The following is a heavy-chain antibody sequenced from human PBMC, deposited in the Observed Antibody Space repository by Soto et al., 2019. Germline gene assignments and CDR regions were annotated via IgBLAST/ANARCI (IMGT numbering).Heavy chain of an antibody. CDR2: IYYSGST. CDR1: GGSISSGGYY. Sequence: PWETLSLTCTVSGGSISSGGYYWSWIRQHPGKGLEWIGYIYYSGSTYYNPSLKSRVTISVDTSKNQFSLKLSSVTAADTAVYYCARGSAAAGSDYWGQGTLVTVSS. D-gene: IGHD6-13*01. V-gene: IGHV4-31*03. J-gene: IGHJ4*02. CDR3: ARGSAAAGSDY.